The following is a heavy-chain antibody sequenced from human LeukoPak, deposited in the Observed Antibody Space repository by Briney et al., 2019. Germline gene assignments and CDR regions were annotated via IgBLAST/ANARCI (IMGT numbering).Heavy chain of an antibody. D-gene: IGHD1-26*01. Sequence: SETLSLTCTVSGGSISSGDYYWSWIRQPPGKGLEWIGYIYYSGSTYYNPSLKSRVTISVDTSKNQLSLKLNSVTAADTAVYYCAREGSSGSYWTFDYWGQGTLVTVSS. J-gene: IGHJ4*02. CDR1: GGSISSGDYY. CDR2: IYYSGST. V-gene: IGHV4-30-4*08. CDR3: AREGSSGSYWTFDY.